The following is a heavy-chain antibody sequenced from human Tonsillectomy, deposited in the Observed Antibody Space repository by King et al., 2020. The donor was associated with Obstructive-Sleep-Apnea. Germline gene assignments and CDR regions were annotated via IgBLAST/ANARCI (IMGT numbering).Heavy chain of an antibody. CDR3: ASRYCSSTSCYP. Sequence: VQLVESGGGLVKPGGSLRLSCAASGFTFSSYSMNWVRQAPGKGLEWVSSISSSSSYIYYADSVKGRFTISRDNAKNSLYLQMNSLRAEETAVYYCASRYCSSTSCYPWGQGTLVTVSS. D-gene: IGHD2-2*01. CDR2: ISSSSSYI. V-gene: IGHV3-21*01. CDR1: GFTFSSYS. J-gene: IGHJ5*02.